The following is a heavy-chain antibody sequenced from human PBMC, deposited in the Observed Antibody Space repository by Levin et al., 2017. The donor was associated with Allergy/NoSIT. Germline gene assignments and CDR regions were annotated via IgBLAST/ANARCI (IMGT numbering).Heavy chain of an antibody. CDR1: GFTFRDYM. Sequence: LSLTCAASGFTFRDYMMHWVRQAPGKGLEWVAVISDDGSKQYYADSVKGRFSLSRDNSNNTLYLQMNSLRPEDTAVYYCARDLPPYSGSYHFNSWGQGTLVTVSS. CDR3: ARDLPPYSGSYHFNS. V-gene: IGHV3-30*04. J-gene: IGHJ4*02. D-gene: IGHD1-26*01. CDR2: ISDDGSKQ.